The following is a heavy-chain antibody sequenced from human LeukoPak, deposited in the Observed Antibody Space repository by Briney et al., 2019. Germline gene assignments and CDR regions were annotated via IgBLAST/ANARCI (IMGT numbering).Heavy chain of an antibody. J-gene: IGHJ4*02. CDR3: ARGYYFDSGTFDF. CDR1: GFTFSSYE. CDR2: SSSGSTI. Sequence: GGSLRLSCAASGFTFSSYEMNWVRQAPGKGLEWVSYSSSGSTIYYADSVKGRLTISRDNAKNSLYLQMNSLKADDTALYYCARGYYFDSGTFDFWGQGTLVTVSS. V-gene: IGHV3-48*03. D-gene: IGHD3-10*01.